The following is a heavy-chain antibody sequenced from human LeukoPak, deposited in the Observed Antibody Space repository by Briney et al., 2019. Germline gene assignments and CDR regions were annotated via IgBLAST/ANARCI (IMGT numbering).Heavy chain of an antibody. V-gene: IGHV4-38-2*01. D-gene: IGHD2-2*01. CDR3: ARHSVPAANPVVY. J-gene: IGHJ4*02. CDR1: GYSISSGYY. CDR2: IYHSGST. Sequence: SETLSLTCAVSGYSISSGYYWGWIRQPPGKGLEWIGSIYHSGSTYYNPSLKSRVTISVDTSKNQFSLKLSSVTAADTAVYYCARHSVPAANPVVYWGQGTLVTVSS.